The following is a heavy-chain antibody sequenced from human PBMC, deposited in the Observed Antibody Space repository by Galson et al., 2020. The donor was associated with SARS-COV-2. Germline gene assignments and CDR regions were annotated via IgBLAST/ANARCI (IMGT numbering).Heavy chain of an antibody. CDR1: GFTFDDYA. CDR3: AKDMRGYCTEGVGLGYDYYCVGV. J-gene: IGHJ6*02. V-gene: IGHV3-43*02. CDR2: ISRDGRST. D-gene: IGHD2-8*01. Sequence: TSGSLTLSCAASGFTFDDYAMPWVRQPPGTGLEWVSLISRDGRSTYYPASVKRRFTIFSDTSKHSPYLQMTSRRTEVTALYYCAKDMRGYCTEGVGLGYDYYCVGVWGQGTTVTVAS.